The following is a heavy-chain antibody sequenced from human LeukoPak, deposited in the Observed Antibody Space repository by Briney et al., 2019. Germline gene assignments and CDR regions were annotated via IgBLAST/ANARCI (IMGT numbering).Heavy chain of an antibody. D-gene: IGHD6-19*01. J-gene: IGHJ5*02. CDR1: GFTVSSNY. V-gene: IGHV3-53*01. CDR3: TRAAYSSGWYISPPSWFDP. CDR2: IGSDGRT. Sequence: PGGSLRLSCAASGFTVSSNYMSWVRQAPGKGLECVSVIGSDGRTYYANSVKGRFTISRDISKNMLYLQMNSLRAEDTAVYYCTRAAYSSGWYISPPSWFDPWGQGTLVTVSS.